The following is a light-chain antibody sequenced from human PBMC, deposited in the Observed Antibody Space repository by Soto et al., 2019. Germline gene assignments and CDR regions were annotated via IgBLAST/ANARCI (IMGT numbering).Light chain of an antibody. CDR3: QQSYSTLLT. V-gene: IGKV1-39*01. J-gene: IGKJ4*01. CDR1: QSISSY. Sequence: DIQMTQSPSSLSASVGDRVTITCRASQSISSYLNWYQQKPGKAPKLLIYAASSLQSGVPSRFSGSASGTDFTLPISSLQPEDFATYYCQQSYSTLLTFGGGTKVEIK. CDR2: AAS.